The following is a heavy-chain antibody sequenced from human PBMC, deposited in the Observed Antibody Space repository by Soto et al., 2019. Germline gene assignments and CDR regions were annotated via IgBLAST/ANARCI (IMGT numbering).Heavy chain of an antibody. V-gene: IGHV1-18*01. CDR2: ISPYTGNT. J-gene: IGHJ6*02. D-gene: IGHD3-16*01. CDR1: GYIFVNYG. Sequence: QVQLVQSGDEVKKPGASVKVSCKASGYIFVNYGIAWVRRAPRQGLEWMGWISPYTGNTHSASKVQGRLTMTTDTSTSTAYMARSSLTSDDTAVYYCVTVDNYVTPTPQDVWGQGTTVTVSS. CDR3: VTVDNYVTPTPQDV.